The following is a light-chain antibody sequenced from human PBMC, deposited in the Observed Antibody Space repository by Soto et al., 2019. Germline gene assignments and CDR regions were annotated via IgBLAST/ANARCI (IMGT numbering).Light chain of an antibody. CDR2: GNR. CDR1: SSSIGAGYD. CDR3: QSYDSRPSGREV. J-gene: IGLJ2*01. Sequence: QSVLTQPPSVSGAPGQRVTISCTGSSSSIGAGYDVHWYQQFPGTAPKLLIYGNRNRPAGVPDRFSGSKSGTSASLAITGLQAEDEADYYCQSYDSRPSGREVFGGGTKLTVL. V-gene: IGLV1-40*01.